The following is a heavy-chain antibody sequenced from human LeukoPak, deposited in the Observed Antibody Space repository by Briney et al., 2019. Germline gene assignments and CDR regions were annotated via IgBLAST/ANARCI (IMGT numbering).Heavy chain of an antibody. Sequence: ASVNVSCKSSASTFTVYYMHWLRQAPGQGLEWMGWINPNSGGTNYAQKFQGRVTMTRDTSISTAYMELSRLRSDDTAVYYCARDQEGSSSAFDYWGQGTLVTVSS. CDR3: ARDQEGSSSAFDY. V-gene: IGHV1-2*02. CDR1: ASTFTVYY. J-gene: IGHJ4*02. CDR2: INPNSGGT. D-gene: IGHD6-6*01.